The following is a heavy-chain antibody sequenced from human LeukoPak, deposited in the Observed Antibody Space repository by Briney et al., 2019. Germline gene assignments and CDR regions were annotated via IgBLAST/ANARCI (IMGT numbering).Heavy chain of an antibody. Sequence: PGRSLRLSCAASGFTFSSYAMHWVRQAPGKGLEWVAVISYDGSNKYYADSVKGRFTISRDNSKNTLYLQMNSLRAEDTAVYYCARSLIAVAGTGGRRWFDPWGQGTLVTVSS. CDR1: GFTFSSYA. CDR3: ARSLIAVAGTGGRRWFDP. J-gene: IGHJ5*02. D-gene: IGHD6-19*01. CDR2: ISYDGSNK. V-gene: IGHV3-30-3*01.